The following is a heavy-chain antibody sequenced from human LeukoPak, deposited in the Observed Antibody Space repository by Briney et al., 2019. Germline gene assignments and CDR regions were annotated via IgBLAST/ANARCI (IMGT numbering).Heavy chain of an antibody. CDR3: ARSYSTSWYGPFDY. Sequence: GGSLGLSCAASGFTFSSYSMNWVRQAPGKGLEWVSSISSSSSYIYYADSVKGRFTISRDNAKNSLYLQMNSLRAEDTAVYYCARSYSTSWYGPFDYWGQGTLVTVSS. J-gene: IGHJ4*02. CDR2: ISSSSSYI. CDR1: GFTFSSYS. D-gene: IGHD6-13*01. V-gene: IGHV3-21*01.